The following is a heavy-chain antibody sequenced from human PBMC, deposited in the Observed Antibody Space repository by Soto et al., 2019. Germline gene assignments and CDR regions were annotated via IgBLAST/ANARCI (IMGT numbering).Heavy chain of an antibody. CDR2: MYYTGNT. J-gene: IGHJ4*02. CDR1: GASTRSNY. Sequence: SSETLSLTCTVSGASTRSNYWTWIRQPPGKGLEWIGYMYYTGNTNYNPSFKSRVTMSLDTSKNQFSLKLSSVTAADTAVYYCARHWFYGSGTSSTNFDYWGQGTLVTVSS. V-gene: IGHV4-59*08. CDR3: ARHWFYGSGTSSTNFDY. D-gene: IGHD3-10*01.